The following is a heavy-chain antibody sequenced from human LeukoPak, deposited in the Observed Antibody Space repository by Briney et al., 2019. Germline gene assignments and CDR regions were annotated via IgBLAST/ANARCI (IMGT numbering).Heavy chain of an antibody. CDR3: ARRLQSVSQYMDV. Sequence: SETLSLTCAVYAGSFRDYYWSWIRQPPGKGLEWIGEINHSGITNYNPSLKSRVSISVDTSKNQFSLKLSSVTAADTAVYYCARRLQSVSQYMDVWGKGTTVTVSS. V-gene: IGHV4-34*01. CDR1: AGSFRDYY. CDR2: INHSGIT. D-gene: IGHD5-24*01. J-gene: IGHJ6*03.